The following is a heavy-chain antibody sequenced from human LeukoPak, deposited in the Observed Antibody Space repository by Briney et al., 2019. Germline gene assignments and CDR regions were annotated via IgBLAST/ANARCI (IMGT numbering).Heavy chain of an antibody. Sequence: PGGSLRLSCAASGFTFRSYWMHWVRQAPGKGPVWVSRINSDGSNTIYADSVKGRFTISRDNANNTLYLQMNSLRAKDTAVYYCVRVPYCSTSCYAFDYWGQGTLVTVSS. CDR1: GFTFRSYW. CDR3: VRVPYCSTSCYAFDY. J-gene: IGHJ4*02. CDR2: INSDGSNT. V-gene: IGHV3-74*01. D-gene: IGHD2-2*01.